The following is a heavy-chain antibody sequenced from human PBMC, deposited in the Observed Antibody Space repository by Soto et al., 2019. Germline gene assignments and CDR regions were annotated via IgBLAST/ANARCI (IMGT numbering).Heavy chain of an antibody. D-gene: IGHD4-17*01. CDR3: ARNDYGDYDRDWFDP. CDR1: GYTFTSYG. Sequence: QVQLVQSGAEVKKPGASVKVSCKASGYTFTSYGISWARQAPGQGLEWMGWISAYNGNTNYAQKRQGRVTMTTDTSSSTAYRELRSLRSDATAVYYCARNDYGDYDRDWFDPWGQGTLVTVSS. CDR2: ISAYNGNT. V-gene: IGHV1-18*01. J-gene: IGHJ5*02.